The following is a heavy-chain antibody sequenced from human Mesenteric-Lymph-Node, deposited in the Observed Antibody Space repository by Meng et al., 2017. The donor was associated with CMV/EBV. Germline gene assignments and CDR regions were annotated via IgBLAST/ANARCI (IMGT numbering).Heavy chain of an antibody. J-gene: IGHJ4*02. Sequence: ASVKVSCKTSGYTFTNYDINWVRQATGQGLEWMGWMNPNTANTGYAQKFRGRVTMTRNTSINTAYMELSSLRSDDTAVYYCARGLYYSDYWGQGTLVPSPQ. CDR2: MNPNTANT. D-gene: IGHD3-10*01. CDR1: GYTFTNYD. CDR3: ARGLYYSDY. V-gene: IGHV1-8*01.